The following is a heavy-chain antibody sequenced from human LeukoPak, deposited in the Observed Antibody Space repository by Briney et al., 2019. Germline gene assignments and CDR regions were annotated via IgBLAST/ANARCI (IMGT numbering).Heavy chain of an antibody. V-gene: IGHV3-30*18. CDR1: EFIFRSYD. D-gene: IGHD2/OR15-2a*01. CDR3: AKDLSPAYFHH. J-gene: IGHJ1*01. CDR2: ISYDGSNE. Sequence: GGSLRLSCAASEFIFRSYDMHWVRQAPGKGLEWVALISYDGSNEYYADSVKGRFTISRDNSESTLYLQMNSLRAEDTAVYYCAKDLSPAYFHHWGQGTLVTVSS.